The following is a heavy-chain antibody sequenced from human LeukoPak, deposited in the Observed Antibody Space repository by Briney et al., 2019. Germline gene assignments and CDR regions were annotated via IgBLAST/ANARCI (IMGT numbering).Heavy chain of an antibody. CDR3: ARESIAAAGTFDH. Sequence: PGGSLRLSCAASGFTFSDHYMDWVRQAPGKGLEWVGRTRNKANSYTTEYAASVKGRFTISRDDSKNSLYLQMNSLKTEDTAVYYCARESIAAAGTFDHWGQGTLVTVSS. CDR2: TRNKANSYTT. D-gene: IGHD6-13*01. V-gene: IGHV3-72*01. J-gene: IGHJ4*02. CDR1: GFTFSDHY.